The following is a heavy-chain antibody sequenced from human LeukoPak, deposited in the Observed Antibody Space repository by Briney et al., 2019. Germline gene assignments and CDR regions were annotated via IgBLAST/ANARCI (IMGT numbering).Heavy chain of an antibody. CDR2: INHSGST. CDR1: GGSFSGYY. J-gene: IGHJ4*02. V-gene: IGHV4-34*01. D-gene: IGHD3-10*01. Sequence: SETLSLTCAVYGGSFSGYYWSWIRQPPGKGLEWIGEINHSGSTNYSPSLKSRVTISVDTSKNQFSLKLSSVTAADTAVYYCARAIGWFGERGNYFDYWGQGTLVTVSS. CDR3: ARAIGWFGERGNYFDY.